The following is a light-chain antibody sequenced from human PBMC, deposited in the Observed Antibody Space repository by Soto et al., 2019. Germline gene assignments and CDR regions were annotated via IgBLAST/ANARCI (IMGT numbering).Light chain of an antibody. V-gene: IGKV1-5*01. CDR3: QQYNSYSPERT. CDR1: QSISSW. J-gene: IGKJ1*01. CDR2: DAS. Sequence: DIRMTQSPSTLSASVGDRVTITCRASQSISSWLAWYQQKPGKAPKLLIYDASSLESGVPSRFSGSGSGTEFTLTISSLQPDDFATYYCQQYNSYSPERTFGQGTKVEIK.